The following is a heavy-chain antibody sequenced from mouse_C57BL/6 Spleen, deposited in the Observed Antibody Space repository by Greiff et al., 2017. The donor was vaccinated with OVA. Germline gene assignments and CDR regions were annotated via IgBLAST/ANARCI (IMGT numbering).Heavy chain of an antibody. V-gene: IGHV1-76*01. D-gene: IGHD1-1*01. Sequence: VMLVESGAELVRPGASVKLSCKASGYTFTDYYINWVKQRPGQGLEWIARIYPGSGNTYYNEKFKGKATLTAEKSSSPAYMQLSSLTSEDAAVYFCASAGSSHYFDYWGQGTTLTVSS. J-gene: IGHJ2*01. CDR2: IYPGSGNT. CDR3: ASAGSSHYFDY. CDR1: GYTFTDYY.